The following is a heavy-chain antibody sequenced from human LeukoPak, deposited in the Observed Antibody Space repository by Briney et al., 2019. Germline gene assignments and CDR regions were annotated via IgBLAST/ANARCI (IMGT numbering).Heavy chain of an antibody. CDR2: ISSSGSTI. CDR3: AREDYYDSSGFYFDY. V-gene: IGHV3-48*03. D-gene: IGHD3-22*01. CDR1: GFTFNSYE. Sequence: GGSLRLSCAASGFTFNSYEMNWVRQAPGKGLEGVSYISSSGSTIYYADSVKSRFTISRDNAKNSLYLQMNSLRAEDTAVYYCAREDYYDSSGFYFDYWGQGTLVTVSS. J-gene: IGHJ4*02.